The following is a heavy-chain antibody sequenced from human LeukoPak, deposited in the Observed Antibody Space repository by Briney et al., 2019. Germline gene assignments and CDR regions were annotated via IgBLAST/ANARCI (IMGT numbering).Heavy chain of an antibody. CDR2: IYYSGSI. V-gene: IGHV4-59*08. D-gene: IGHD2-15*01. J-gene: IGHJ4*02. Sequence: SETLSLTCTVSGGSISSYYWSWIRQPPGKGLEWIGYIYYSGSINYNPSLKSRVTISVDTSKNQFSLKLSSVTAADTAVYYCARRYCSGGTCYGDYWGQGTLVTVSS. CDR1: GGSISSYY. CDR3: ARRYCSGGTCYGDY.